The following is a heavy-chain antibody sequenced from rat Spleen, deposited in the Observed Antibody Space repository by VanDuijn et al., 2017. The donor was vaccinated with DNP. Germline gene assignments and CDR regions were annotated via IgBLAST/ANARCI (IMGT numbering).Heavy chain of an antibody. CDR3: ALLQLSGYSTLGA. V-gene: IGHV3-1*01. Sequence: EVHLQESGPGLVKPSQSLSLTCSVTGYSITRTYWGWIRKFPGNKMEWIGHISYSDNTSYNPSLKSRISITRDTSKNQFFLQLNSVTTDETATYYCALLQLSGYSTLGAWGQGTSVTVSS. D-gene: IGHD1-1*01. J-gene: IGHJ4*01. CDR1: GYSITRTY. CDR2: ISYSDNT.